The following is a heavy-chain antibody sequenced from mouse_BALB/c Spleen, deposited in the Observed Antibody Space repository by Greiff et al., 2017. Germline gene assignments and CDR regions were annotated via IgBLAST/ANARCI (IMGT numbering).Heavy chain of an antibody. Sequence: EVQLQESGGGLVQPGGSRKLSCAASGFTFSSFGMHWVRQAPEKGLEWVAYISSGSSTIYYADTVKGRFTISRDNPKNTLFLQMTSLRSEDTAMYYCAREYGNDYYAMDYWGQGTSVTVSS. CDR3: AREYGNDYYAMDY. V-gene: IGHV5-17*02. D-gene: IGHD2-10*02. J-gene: IGHJ4*01. CDR2: ISSGSSTI. CDR1: GFTFSSFG.